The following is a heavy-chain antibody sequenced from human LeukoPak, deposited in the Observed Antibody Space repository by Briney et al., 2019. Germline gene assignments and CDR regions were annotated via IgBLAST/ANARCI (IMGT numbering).Heavy chain of an antibody. Sequence: MPSETLSLTCTVSGGSISSYYWSWIRQPPGKGLEWIGYIYYSGSTNYNPSLKSRVTISVDTSKNQFSLKLSSVTAADTAVYYCARAPVGATFYFDYWGQGTLVTVSS. CDR1: GGSISSYY. CDR3: ARAPVGATFYFDY. D-gene: IGHD1-26*01. CDR2: IYYSGST. V-gene: IGHV4-59*08. J-gene: IGHJ4*02.